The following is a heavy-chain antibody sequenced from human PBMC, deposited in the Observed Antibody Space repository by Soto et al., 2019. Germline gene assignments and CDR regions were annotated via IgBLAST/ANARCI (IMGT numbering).Heavy chain of an antibody. J-gene: IGHJ6*04. V-gene: IGHV3-30*18. Sequence: GGSLRLSCAASGFTFSSYGMHWVRQAPGKGLEWVAVISYDGSNKYYADSVKGRFTISRDNSKNTLYLQMNSLRAEDTAVYYWAKDLFQYNWNCLGLWGKGTTVTVSS. CDR3: AKDLFQYNWNCLGL. CDR2: ISYDGSNK. CDR1: GFTFSSYG. D-gene: IGHD1-7*01.